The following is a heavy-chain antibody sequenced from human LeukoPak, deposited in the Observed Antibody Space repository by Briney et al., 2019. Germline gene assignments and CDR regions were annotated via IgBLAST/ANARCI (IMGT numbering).Heavy chain of an antibody. CDR3: AKEPPYCGGDCYFLLDY. Sequence: PGGSLRLSCAASGFTFSSYSMSWVRQAPGKGLERVSGISGGGGTYYADSVKGRFTISRDNSKNTLYLQVNSLRAEDTGVYYCAKEPPYCGGDCYFLLDYWGQGTLVIVSS. V-gene: IGHV3-23*01. CDR1: GFTFSSYS. CDR2: ISGGGGT. J-gene: IGHJ4*02. D-gene: IGHD2-21*02.